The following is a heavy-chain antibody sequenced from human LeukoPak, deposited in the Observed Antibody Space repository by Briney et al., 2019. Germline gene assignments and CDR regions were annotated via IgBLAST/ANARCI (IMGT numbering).Heavy chain of an antibody. CDR2: IDHSGST. CDR1: GGSFSSYY. CDR3: ARSHGSGSYYNLNDY. Sequence: SETLSLTCTVSGGSFSSYYWTWIRQPPGKGLEWIGYIDHSGSTNYNPSLKSRVSISSDTSKNQFSLELSSVTAADTAVYYCARSHGSGSYYNLNDYWGQGNLVTVSS. J-gene: IGHJ4*02. D-gene: IGHD3-10*01. V-gene: IGHV4-59*01.